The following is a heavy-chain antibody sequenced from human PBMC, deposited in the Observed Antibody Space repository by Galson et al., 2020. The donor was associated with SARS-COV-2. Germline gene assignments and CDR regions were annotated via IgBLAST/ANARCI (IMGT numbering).Heavy chain of an antibody. CDR2: ISWNSINI. CDR1: GFTFDDYA. CDR3: AKGLGTLLSYGMDV. J-gene: IGHJ6*02. D-gene: IGHD7-27*01. Sequence: GGSLRLSCAVSGFTFDDYAMHWVRQAPGKGLEWVSGISWNSINIGYADSVKGRFTISRDNAKNSLSLQMNSLRIEDTAFYYCAKGLGTLLSYGMDVWGQGTTVTVSS. V-gene: IGHV3-9*01.